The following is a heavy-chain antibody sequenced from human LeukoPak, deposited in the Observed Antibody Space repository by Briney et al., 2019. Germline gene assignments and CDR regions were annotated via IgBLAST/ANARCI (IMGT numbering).Heavy chain of an antibody. Sequence: GGSLRLSCAASGFPFSNNWMSWVRQAPGKGLEWVANIKQDGSEKYCVDSVKGRFTISRDNAKNSLYLQMNSLRAEDTALYYCARRDIVVVPASILGAFDIWGQGTMVTVSS. D-gene: IGHD2-2*02. CDR2: IKQDGSEK. V-gene: IGHV3-7*03. CDR3: ARRDIVVVPASILGAFDI. J-gene: IGHJ3*02. CDR1: GFPFSNNW.